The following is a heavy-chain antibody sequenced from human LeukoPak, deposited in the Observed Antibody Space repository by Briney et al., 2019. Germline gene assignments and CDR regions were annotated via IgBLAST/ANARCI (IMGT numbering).Heavy chain of an antibody. D-gene: IGHD3-3*01. CDR1: GGSISSYY. CDR3: ARGKVGRITIFGVVTRDAFDI. V-gene: IGHV4-59*01. J-gene: IGHJ3*02. CDR2: IYYSGST. Sequence: SETLSLTCTVSGGSISSYYWSWIRQPPGKGLEWIGYIYYSGSTNYNPSLKSRVTISVDTSKNQFSLKLSSVTAADTAVYYCARGKVGRITIFGVVTRDAFDIWGQGTMVTVSS.